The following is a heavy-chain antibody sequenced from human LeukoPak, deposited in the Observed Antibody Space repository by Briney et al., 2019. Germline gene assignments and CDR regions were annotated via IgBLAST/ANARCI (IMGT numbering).Heavy chain of an antibody. V-gene: IGHV3-11*01. D-gene: IGHD6-19*01. Sequence: PGGSLRLSCAASGFTFSDYYMSWIRQAPGKGLEWVSYISSSGSTIYYADSVKGRFTISRDNAKNSLYLQMNSLRAEDTAVYYCARVAQWLVRPYYYYYYGMDVWGQGTTVTVSS. CDR1: GFTFSDYY. CDR3: ARVAQWLVRPYYYYYYGMDV. J-gene: IGHJ6*02. CDR2: ISSSGSTI.